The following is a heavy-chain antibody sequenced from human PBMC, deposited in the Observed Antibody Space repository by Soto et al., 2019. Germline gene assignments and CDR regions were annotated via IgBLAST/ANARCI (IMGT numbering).Heavy chain of an antibody. J-gene: IGHJ4*02. D-gene: IGHD2-2*01. CDR1: GYPFTKYT. CDR2: INAGNGNT. CDR3: ARGQTSSPTGGLEY. Sequence: ASVKVSCKASGYPFTKYTIHWVRQAPGQRLEWMGWINAGNGNTKYSQNFQGRVTITKDTSATTAYMDLSSLGDEDTAVYYCARGQTSSPTGGLEYWGQGTLVTVSS. V-gene: IGHV1-3*01.